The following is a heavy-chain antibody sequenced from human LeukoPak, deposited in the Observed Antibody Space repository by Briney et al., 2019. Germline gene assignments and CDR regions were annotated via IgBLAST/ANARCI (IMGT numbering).Heavy chain of an antibody. CDR1: GFTFSSYG. V-gene: IGHV3-30*02. D-gene: IGHD2-2*01. Sequence: GGSLRLSCAASGFTFSSYGMHWVRQAPGKGLEWVAFIRYDGSNKYYADSVKGRFTISRDNSKNTLYLQMNSLRAEDTAVYYCAKSLRRGYCSSTSCYDWFDPWGQGTVVTVSS. CDR2: IRYDGSNK. J-gene: IGHJ5*02. CDR3: AKSLRRGYCSSTSCYDWFDP.